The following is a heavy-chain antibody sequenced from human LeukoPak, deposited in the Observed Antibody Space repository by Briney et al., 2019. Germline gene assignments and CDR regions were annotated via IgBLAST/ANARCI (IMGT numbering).Heavy chain of an antibody. CDR2: IYYSGST. CDR3: ARAFGDYYDSSGYYQFDY. V-gene: IGHV4-39*07. CDR1: GGSISSSSYY. J-gene: IGHJ4*02. D-gene: IGHD3-22*01. Sequence: SETLSLTCTVSGGSISSSSYYWGWIRQPPGKGLEWIGSIYYSGSTYYNPSLKSRVTISVDTSKNQFSLKLSSVTAADTAVYYCARAFGDYYDSSGYYQFDYWGQGTLVTVSS.